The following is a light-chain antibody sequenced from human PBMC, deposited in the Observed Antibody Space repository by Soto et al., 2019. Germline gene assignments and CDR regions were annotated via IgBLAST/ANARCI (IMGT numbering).Light chain of an antibody. CDR2: LAS. J-gene: IGKJ4*01. CDR3: MQGLTAPLT. CDR1: RSILSSNGYNY. Sequence: DIVMTQSPLSLPVTPGEPASISCRSSRSILSSNGYNYLDWYVQRPGQSPQLLNYLASNRASGVPERFSGSGSGTDFTLKISRVEAEDVGVYYCMQGLTAPLTFGGGTKVEIK. V-gene: IGKV2-28*01.